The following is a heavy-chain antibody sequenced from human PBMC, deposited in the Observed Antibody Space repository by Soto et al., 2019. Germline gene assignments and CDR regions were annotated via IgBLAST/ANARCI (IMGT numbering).Heavy chain of an antibody. D-gene: IGHD6-6*01. CDR3: ARDSSEYSSPATPY. V-gene: IGHV3-23*01. CDR1: GFTFSSYA. Sequence: GGSLRLSCAASGFTFSSYAMSWVRQAPGKGLEWVSAISGSGGSTYYADNVKGRFTISRDNSKNTLYLQMNSLRSEDTAVYYCARDSSEYSSPATPYWGQGTLVTVSS. J-gene: IGHJ4*02. CDR2: ISGSGGST.